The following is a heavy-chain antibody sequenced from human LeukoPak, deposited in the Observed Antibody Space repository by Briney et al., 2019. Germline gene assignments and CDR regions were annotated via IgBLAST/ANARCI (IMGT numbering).Heavy chain of an antibody. CDR2: IRYDGSNK. Sequence: GGSLRLSCAASRFTFNHYGMHWVRQAPGKGLEWVAFIRYDGSNKYYADSVKGRFTISRDNSKNTLYLQMNSLRAEDTAVYYCAKGGSGSYYGNYYYMDVWGKGTTVTVSS. CDR3: AKGGSGSYYGNYYYMDV. J-gene: IGHJ6*03. D-gene: IGHD1-26*01. V-gene: IGHV3-30*02. CDR1: RFTFNHYG.